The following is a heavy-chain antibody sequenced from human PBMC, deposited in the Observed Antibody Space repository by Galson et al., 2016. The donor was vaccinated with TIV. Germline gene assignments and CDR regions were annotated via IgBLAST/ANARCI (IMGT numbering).Heavy chain of an antibody. Sequence: SVKVSCKASGYTFIGHYLHWVRQAPGQGLEWMGWINPNSGGTEFAQKFQGRVTMTRDPFTGTVYMELSRLRSDDTAVYFCARESYSDSSGYYFTYYYYGMDVWGQGTTVTVSS. V-gene: IGHV1-2*02. CDR3: ARESYSDSSGYYFTYYYYGMDV. CDR1: GYTFIGHY. J-gene: IGHJ6*02. D-gene: IGHD3-22*01. CDR2: INPNSGGT.